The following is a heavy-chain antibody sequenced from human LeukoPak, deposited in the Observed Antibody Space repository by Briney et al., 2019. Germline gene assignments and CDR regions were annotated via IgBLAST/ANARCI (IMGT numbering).Heavy chain of an antibody. CDR1: GFTFNNAW. V-gene: IGHV3-15*01. J-gene: IGHJ4*02. D-gene: IGHD4-17*01. CDR2: IKSKTDGGTT. CDR3: TTGYYGAYDY. Sequence: GGSLRLSCAASGFTFNNAWLTWVRQAPGKGLEWVAYIKSKTDGGTTDYAAPVKGRFTTSRDDSEKTLYLQMNSLKTEDTAVYYCTTGYYGAYDYWGQGTLVTVSS.